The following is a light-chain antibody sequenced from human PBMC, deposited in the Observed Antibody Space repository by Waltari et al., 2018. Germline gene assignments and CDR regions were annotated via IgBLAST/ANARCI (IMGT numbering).Light chain of an antibody. V-gene: IGLV2-14*01. CDR1: SGDVGGYTY. CDR3: ASYTNSDSEV. J-gene: IGLJ3*02. CDR2: DVS. Sequence: QSALTQPASVSGSPGQSITISCTGASGDVGGYTYVSWFQQHPGKVPKLIISDVSNRPSGVSDRFSGSKCGNTASLTISGLQAEDEASYYCASYTNSDSEVFGGGTKVTVL.